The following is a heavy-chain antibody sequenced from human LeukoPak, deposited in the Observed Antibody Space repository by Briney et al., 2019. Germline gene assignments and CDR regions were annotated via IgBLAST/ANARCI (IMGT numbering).Heavy chain of an antibody. V-gene: IGHV1-69*13. Sequence: GASVKVSCKASGGTFSSYAISWVRQAPGQGLEWMGGIIPIFGTANYAQKFQGRVTITADESTSTAYMELSSLRSEDTAVYYCARDSEDEDELRNTRSHYYMDVWGKGTTVTVSS. CDR3: ARDSEDEDELRNTRSHYYMDV. J-gene: IGHJ6*03. D-gene: IGHD1-26*01. CDR2: IIPIFGTA. CDR1: GGTFSSYA.